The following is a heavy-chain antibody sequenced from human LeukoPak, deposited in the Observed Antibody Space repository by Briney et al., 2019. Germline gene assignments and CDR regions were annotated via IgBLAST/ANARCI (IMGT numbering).Heavy chain of an antibody. V-gene: IGHV3-74*01. D-gene: IGHD3-22*01. Sequence: GGSLRLSCAASGFTFSSYWMHWVRQAPGKGLVWVSRINSDGSSTSYADSVKGRFTISRDNAKNTLYLQMNSLRAEDTAVYYCARDSRPYYYDSSGYALNVWGKGTTVTISS. CDR2: INSDGSST. CDR3: ARDSRPYYYDSSGYALNV. J-gene: IGHJ6*04. CDR1: GFTFSSYW.